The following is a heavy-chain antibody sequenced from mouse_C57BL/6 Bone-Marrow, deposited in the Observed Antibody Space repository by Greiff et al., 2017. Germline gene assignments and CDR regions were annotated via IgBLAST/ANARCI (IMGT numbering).Heavy chain of an antibody. D-gene: IGHD1-1*01. J-gene: IGHJ2*01. CDR1: YTFFRRVH. Sequence: VKLQQSGPELARPWASVKISCQAFYTFFRRVHFAFRDTNYWMQWVKQRPGQGLEWLGAIYPGNGDTSYNQKFKGKATLTADTSSSTAYMQLSSLTSRDSAVYYCADLVLRGAYYFDYWGQGTTLTVSS. V-gene: IGHV1-87*01. CDR3: SRDSAVYYCADLVLRGAYYFDY. CDR2: GQGLEWLG.